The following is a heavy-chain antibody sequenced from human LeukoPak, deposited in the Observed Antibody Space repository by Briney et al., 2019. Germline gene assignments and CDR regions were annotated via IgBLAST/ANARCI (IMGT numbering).Heavy chain of an antibody. J-gene: IGHJ4*02. CDR2: IYYSGST. V-gene: IGHV4-61*05. Sequence: KSSETLSLTCTVSGGSISSSSYYWSWIRQPPGKGLEWIGYIYYSGSTNYNPSLKSRVTISVDTSKNQFSLKLSSVTAADTAVYYCASSRGSIDSSSWLWDFDYWGQGTLVTVSS. D-gene: IGHD6-13*01. CDR3: ASSRGSIDSSSWLWDFDY. CDR1: GGSISSSSYY.